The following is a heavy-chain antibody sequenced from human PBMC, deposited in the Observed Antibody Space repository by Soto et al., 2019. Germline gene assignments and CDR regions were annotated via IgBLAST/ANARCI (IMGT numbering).Heavy chain of an antibody. V-gene: IGHV2-5*02. CDR3: AHKPIVYSHFGY. Sequence: SGPTLVNPTQTLTLTFTFSGFSLITILVCVGWIRQPPGKALEWLALIYWDDDKRYSPSLKSRLTITKDTSKNQVVLTMTNMDPVDTATYYCAHKPIVYSHFGYWGQGTLVTVSS. CDR1: GFSLITILVC. J-gene: IGHJ4*02. D-gene: IGHD1-26*01. CDR2: IYWDDDK.